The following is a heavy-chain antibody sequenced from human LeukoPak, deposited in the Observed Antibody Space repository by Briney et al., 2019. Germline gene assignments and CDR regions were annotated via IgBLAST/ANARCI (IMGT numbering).Heavy chain of an antibody. Sequence: SGTLFLTCGVSGGSITTTNYWSWVRQSPGRGLEWIGEISLSGYTGFNPSLRGRVTMSLDESKNHLSLTLTSVTAADTAIYYRSRESGPYSPFGHWGQGILVTVTT. D-gene: IGHD1-26*01. CDR1: GGSITTTNY. V-gene: IGHV4-4*02. J-gene: IGHJ4*02. CDR3: SRESGPYSPFGH. CDR2: ISLSGYT.